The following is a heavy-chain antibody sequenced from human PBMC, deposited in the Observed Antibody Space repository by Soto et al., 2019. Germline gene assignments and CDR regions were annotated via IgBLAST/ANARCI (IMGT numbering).Heavy chain of an antibody. D-gene: IGHD3-9*01. J-gene: IGHJ3*02. CDR1: VYTLRDYS. CDR3: VRDRDWAFDI. V-gene: IGHV3-48*02. Sequence: GALRVSCAAFVYTLRDYSVNWIRQAPGKGLEWISYAGTSRKYIFYSDSVRGRFTISRDDAKNSVYLQLNSLRDEDTAVYYCVRDRDWAFDIWGQGTMVTVPS. CDR2: AGTSRKYI.